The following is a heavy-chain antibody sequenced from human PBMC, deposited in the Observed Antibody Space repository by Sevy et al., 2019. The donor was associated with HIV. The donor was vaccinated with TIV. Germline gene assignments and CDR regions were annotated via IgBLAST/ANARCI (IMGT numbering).Heavy chain of an antibody. V-gene: IGHV5-51*01. CDR3: TVVRRPVVVGPRGAFDI. Sequence: GESLKISCKGSGYSFTSYWIGWVRQMPGKGLEWMGIIYPGDSDTRYSPSFQGQVTISADKSISTAYLQWSSLKASDTAMYYCTVVRRPVVVGPRGAFDIWGQGTMVTVSS. J-gene: IGHJ3*02. CDR1: GYSFTSYW. CDR2: IYPGDSDT. D-gene: IGHD2-15*01.